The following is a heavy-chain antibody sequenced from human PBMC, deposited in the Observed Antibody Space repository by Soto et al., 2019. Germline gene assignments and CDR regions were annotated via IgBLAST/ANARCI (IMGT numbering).Heavy chain of an antibody. CDR2: MNPGSGDT. Sequence: EASVKVSCKASGYIFTNNDVSWLRQATGQGLEWMGWMNPGSGDTGYAQKFQGRVTMTRNISIATAYMELSSLRADDTAIYYCARMASFGSLNWFDPWGQGTLVTVSS. CDR3: ARMASFGSLNWFDP. CDR1: GYIFTNND. V-gene: IGHV1-8*01. D-gene: IGHD5-18*01. J-gene: IGHJ5*02.